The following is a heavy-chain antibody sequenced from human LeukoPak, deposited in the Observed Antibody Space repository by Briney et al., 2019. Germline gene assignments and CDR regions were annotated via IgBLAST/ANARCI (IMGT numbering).Heavy chain of an antibody. CDR1: GFTFSSYA. CDR3: AKSPKVDCSSTSCYFLIYPSVPTYFDY. D-gene: IGHD2-2*01. CDR2: ISGSGGST. J-gene: IGHJ4*02. Sequence: GGSLRLSCAASGFTFSSYAMSWVRPAPGKGLEWVSAISGSGGSTYYADSVKGRFTISRDNSKNTLYLQMNSLRAEDTAVYYCAKSPKVDCSSTSCYFLIYPSVPTYFDYWGQGTLVTVSS. V-gene: IGHV3-23*01.